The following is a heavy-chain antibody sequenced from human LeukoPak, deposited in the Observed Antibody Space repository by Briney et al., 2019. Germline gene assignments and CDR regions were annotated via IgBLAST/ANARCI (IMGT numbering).Heavy chain of an antibody. V-gene: IGHV3-23*01. J-gene: IGHJ4*02. CDR2: ISGSGGST. CDR3: ARATRWVYYFDY. CDR1: GFTFSSNA. D-gene: IGHD2-15*01. Sequence: PGGFLRLSCAASGFTFSSNAMSWVRQAPGKGLEWVSAISGSGGSTYYADSVKGRFTISRDNSKNTLYLQMNSLRAEDTAVYYCARATRWVYYFDYWGQGTLVTVSS.